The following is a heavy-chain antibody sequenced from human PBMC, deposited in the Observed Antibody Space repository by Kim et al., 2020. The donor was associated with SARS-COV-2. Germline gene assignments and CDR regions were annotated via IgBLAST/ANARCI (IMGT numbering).Heavy chain of an antibody. CDR3: ASNLPGDYYYYGMDV. CDR1: GFTFSSYS. D-gene: IGHD3-10*01. CDR2: ISSSSSTI. Sequence: GGSLRLSCAASGFTFSSYSMNWVRQAPGKGLEWVSYISSSSSTIYYADSVKGRFTISRDNAKNSLYLQMNSLRDEDTAVYYCASNLPGDYYYYGMDVWGQGTTVTVSS. V-gene: IGHV3-48*02. J-gene: IGHJ6*02.